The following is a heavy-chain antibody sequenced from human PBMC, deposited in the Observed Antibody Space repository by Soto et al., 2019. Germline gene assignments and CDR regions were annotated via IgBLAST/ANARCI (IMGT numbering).Heavy chain of an antibody. CDR2: IYYSGST. CDR1: GGSISSGGYY. CDR3: ARGRITMIVVVLNP. V-gene: IGHV4-31*03. J-gene: IGHJ5*02. D-gene: IGHD3-22*01. Sequence: SETLSLTCTVSGGSISSGGYYWSWIRQHPGKGLEWIGYIYYSGSTYYNPSLKSRVTISVDTSKNQFSLKLSSVTAADTAVYYCARGRITMIVVVLNPWGQRTLVTVS.